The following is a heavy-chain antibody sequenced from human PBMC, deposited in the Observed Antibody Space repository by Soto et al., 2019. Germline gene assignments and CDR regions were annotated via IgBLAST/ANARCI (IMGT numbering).Heavy chain of an antibody. V-gene: IGHV5-51*01. D-gene: IGHD5-12*01. CDR3: ATPGGFGMDV. Sequence: EVQLVQSGAEVKKPGESLRISCKASGYGFSTHWIGWVRQMPGKGLEWMGIIFPSDSDTRYTPSFQGQVTISADKSINTAYLQWNSLKASDTAMYYCATPGGFGMDVWGQGTPVTVS. CDR2: IFPSDSDT. CDR1: GYGFSTHW. J-gene: IGHJ6*02.